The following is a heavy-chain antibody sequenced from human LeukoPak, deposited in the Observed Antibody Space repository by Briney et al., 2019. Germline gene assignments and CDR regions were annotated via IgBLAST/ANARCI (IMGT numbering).Heavy chain of an antibody. D-gene: IGHD1-26*01. V-gene: IGHV3-30*18. J-gene: IGHJ4*02. CDR3: VKDQGGRIGLFDY. Sequence: SGRSLRLSCAASGFTFSSYGMHWVRQAPGKGLEWVAVISYDGSNKYYADSVKGRFTISRDNSKNTLYLQMSSLRAEDTAVYYCVKDQGGRIGLFDYWGQGTLVTVSS. CDR1: GFTFSSYG. CDR2: ISYDGSNK.